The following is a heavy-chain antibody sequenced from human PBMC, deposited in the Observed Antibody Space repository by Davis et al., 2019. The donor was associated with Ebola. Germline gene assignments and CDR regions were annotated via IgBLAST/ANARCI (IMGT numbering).Heavy chain of an antibody. D-gene: IGHD3-10*01. J-gene: IGHJ4*02. CDR1: GFTFSSYG. CDR3: ASDKSLYGSGSYPY. CDR2: ISYDGSNK. Sequence: GESLKISCAASGFTFSSYGMHWVRQAPGKGLEWVAVISYDGSNKYYADSVKGRFTISRDNSKNTLYLQMNSLRSEDTAVYYCASDKSLYGSGSYPYWGQGTLVTVSS. V-gene: IGHV3-30*03.